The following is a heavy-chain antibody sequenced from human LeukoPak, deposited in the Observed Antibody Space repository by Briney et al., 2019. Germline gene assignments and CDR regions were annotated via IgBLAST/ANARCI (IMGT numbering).Heavy chain of an antibody. CDR1: GYTFTSYG. CDR3: ARVPPYCGGDCYTPPDDY. J-gene: IGHJ4*02. D-gene: IGHD2-21*02. Sequence: GASVKVSCKASGYTFTSYGISWVRQAPGQGLEWMGWISAYNGNINYAQKLQGRVTMTTDTSTSTAYMELRSLRSDDTAVYYCARVPPYCGGDCYTPPDDYWGQGTLVTVSS. V-gene: IGHV1-18*01. CDR2: ISAYNGNI.